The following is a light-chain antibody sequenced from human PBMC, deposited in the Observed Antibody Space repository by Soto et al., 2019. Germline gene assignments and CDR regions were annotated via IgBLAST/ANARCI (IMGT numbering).Light chain of an antibody. V-gene: IGKV3-20*01. Sequence: EIMLTQSPGTLSLSPGEGATLSCRASQSIISSYLAWYQQKPGQAPRLLIYGASSRATGIPDMFSGSGSGIEFRLTISMLEAGDFAVYYFHQYASSPGTFGKGTKVEIK. J-gene: IGKJ1*01. CDR2: GAS. CDR3: HQYASSPGT. CDR1: QSIISSY.